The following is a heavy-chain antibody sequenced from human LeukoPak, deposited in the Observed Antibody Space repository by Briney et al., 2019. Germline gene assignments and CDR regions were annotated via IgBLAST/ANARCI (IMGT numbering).Heavy chain of an antibody. V-gene: IGHV4-59*11. D-gene: IGHD5-18*01. CDR2: MLDTVTT. J-gene: IGHJ4*02. CDR3: ATIKRGNIFGYFDF. Sequence: SETLSLTCSVSGDSMNSHYRSWVRQPPGKGLEWIGYMLDTVTTKDNPSLKSRFTLSADMSKNQFSLRLTSVTAADTAVYYCATIKRGNIFGYFDFCGQGILVTVSS. CDR1: GDSMNSHY.